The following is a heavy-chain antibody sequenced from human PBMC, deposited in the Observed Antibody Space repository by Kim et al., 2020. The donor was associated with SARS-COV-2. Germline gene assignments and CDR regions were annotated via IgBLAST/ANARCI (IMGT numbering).Heavy chain of an antibody. Sequence: SLQSRVTISVDTSKNQFSLKLSSVTAADTAVYYCASLYSSSWFHYYGMDVWGQGTTVTVSS. V-gene: IGHV4-59*01. J-gene: IGHJ6*02. CDR3: ASLYSSSWFHYYGMDV. D-gene: IGHD6-13*01.